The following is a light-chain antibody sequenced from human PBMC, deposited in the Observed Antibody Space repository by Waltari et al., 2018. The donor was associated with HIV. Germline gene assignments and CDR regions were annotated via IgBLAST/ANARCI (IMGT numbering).Light chain of an antibody. Sequence: QSALTQPASVSGSPGQSITISCTGTSSDVGGYNSVPWYQQHPGKAPKLMIYEVNNRPSGVSNRFSGSKSGNMASLTISGLQAEDEADYYCSSYTSSSTMVFGGGTKLTVL. CDR2: EVN. CDR1: SSDVGGYNS. J-gene: IGLJ2*01. CDR3: SSYTSSSTMV. V-gene: IGLV2-14*01.